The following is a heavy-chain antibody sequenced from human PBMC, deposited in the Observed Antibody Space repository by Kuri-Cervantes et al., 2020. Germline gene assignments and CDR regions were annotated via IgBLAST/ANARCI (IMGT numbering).Heavy chain of an antibody. CDR3: ARGGRYSSGWYAHLGY. V-gene: IGHV1-8*01. J-gene: IGHJ4*02. CDR2: MNPNSGNT. Sequence: TCKASGYTFTSYDINWVRQATGQGLEWMGWMNPNSGNTGYAQKFQGRVTMTRNTSISTAYMELSSLRSGDTAVYYCARGGRYSSGWYAHLGYWGQGTLVTVSS. CDR1: GYTFTSYD. D-gene: IGHD6-19*01.